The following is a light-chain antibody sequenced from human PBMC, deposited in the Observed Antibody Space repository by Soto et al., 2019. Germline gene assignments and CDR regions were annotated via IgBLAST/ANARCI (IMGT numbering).Light chain of an antibody. CDR3: QQRSNWPPWT. CDR1: QSVDTY. J-gene: IGKJ3*01. Sequence: EVVLTQSPATLSLSPGERATLSCRASQSVDTYLAWYQQKPGQPPRLLIYDATNRATVIPARFSGSGSWTDFTLTITTLEPEDFAVYYCQQRSNWPPWTFGPGTKV. CDR2: DAT. V-gene: IGKV3-11*01.